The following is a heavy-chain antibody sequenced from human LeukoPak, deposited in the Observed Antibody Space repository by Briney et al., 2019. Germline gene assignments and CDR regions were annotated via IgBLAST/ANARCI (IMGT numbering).Heavy chain of an antibody. CDR1: VFTSSSYA. CDR2: ISGGCGSP. D-gene: IGHD3-10*01. V-gene: IGHV3-23*01. J-gene: IGHJ6*04. Sequence: GGPLRVSCAASVFTSSSYAMSWVRRAPGKGLYWVSAISGGCGSPYYADSVKGRFTISIDNSKNTLYLQMNSMRAEDTAVYYCPKGLTGSGEPPYYYGMDVWGKGTTVTVSS. CDR3: PKGLTGSGEPPYYYGMDV.